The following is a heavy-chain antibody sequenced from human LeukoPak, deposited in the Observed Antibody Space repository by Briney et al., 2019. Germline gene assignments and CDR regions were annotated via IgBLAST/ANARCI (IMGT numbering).Heavy chain of an antibody. J-gene: IGHJ4*02. D-gene: IGHD3-22*01. CDR2: IYYSGST. V-gene: IGHV4-61*02. CDR3: ASASLHYDSSGYVDY. Sequence: SQTLSLTCTVSGGSISSGSYYWSWIRQPAGKGLEWIGSIYYSGSTYYNPSLKSRVTISVDTSKNQFSLKLSSVTAADTAVYYCASASLHYDSSGYVDYWGQGTLVTVSS. CDR1: GGSISSGSYY.